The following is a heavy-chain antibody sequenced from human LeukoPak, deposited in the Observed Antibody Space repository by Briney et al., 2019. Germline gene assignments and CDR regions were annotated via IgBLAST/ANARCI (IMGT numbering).Heavy chain of an antibody. CDR2: ISGNGGST. CDR1: GFTFSSYA. D-gene: IGHD2-15*01. V-gene: IGHV3-23*01. CDR3: AKISGNCSGGSCYY. J-gene: IGHJ4*02. Sequence: GGSLRLSCAASGFTFSSYAMNWVRQAPGKGLEWVSAISGNGGSTYYADSVKGRFTISRDNSKNTLYLQMNSLRAEDTAVYYCAKISGNCSGGSCYYWGQGTLATVSS.